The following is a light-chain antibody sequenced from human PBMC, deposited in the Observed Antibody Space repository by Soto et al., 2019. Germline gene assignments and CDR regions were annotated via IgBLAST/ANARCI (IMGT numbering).Light chain of an antibody. V-gene: IGLV1-40*01. J-gene: IGLJ2*01. CDR3: QSYDSSLSGLV. CDR1: SSNIGAGYD. CDR2: GNN. Sequence: QSVLTQPPSVSGAPGQRVTISCTGGSSNIGAGYDVNWYQQLPGTAPRLLIYGNNNRPSGVPDRFSASKSGTSASLAITGLQAEDETDYYCQSYDSSLSGLVFGGGTQLTVL.